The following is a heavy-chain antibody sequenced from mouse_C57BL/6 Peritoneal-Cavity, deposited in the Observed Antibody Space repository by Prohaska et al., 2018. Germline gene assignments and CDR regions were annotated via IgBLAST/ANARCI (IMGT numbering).Heavy chain of an antibody. V-gene: IGHV4-1*01. CDR1: GIDFSIHW. CDR2: INPDSSTI. D-gene: IGHD4-1*01. CDR3: ARELGEYFDY. J-gene: IGHJ2*01. Sequence: EVKLLQSVGGLVQPGGSPKLSCAASGIDFSIHWMSWVRRAPVKGLEWIGEINPDSSTINYAPARKDKFIISRDNAKNTLYLQMSKVRTEDTALYYCARELGEYFDYWGQGTTLTVSS.